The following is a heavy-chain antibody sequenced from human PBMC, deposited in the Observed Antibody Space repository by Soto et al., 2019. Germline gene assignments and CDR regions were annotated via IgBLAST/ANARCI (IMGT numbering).Heavy chain of an antibody. CDR3: ASRYGDI. CDR2: FDPEDGET. V-gene: IGHV1-24*01. Sequence: ASGKVSWKVSGYTLTEISMHWVRQAPGKGLEWMGGFDPEDGETIYAQKFQGRVTMTGDTSTDTAYMELSSLRSEDTAVYYCASRYGDIWGQGTMVTVSS. D-gene: IGHD1-20*01. CDR1: GYTLTEIS. J-gene: IGHJ3*02.